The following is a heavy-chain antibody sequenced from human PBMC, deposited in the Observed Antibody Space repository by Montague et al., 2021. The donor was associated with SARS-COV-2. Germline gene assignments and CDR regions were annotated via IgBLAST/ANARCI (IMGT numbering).Heavy chain of an antibody. D-gene: IGHD7-27*01. CDR2: IWYDGSNK. V-gene: IGHV3-33*01. J-gene: IGHJ4*02. CDR3: ARELLVTGDIDY. Sequence: SLRLSCAASGFTFSSYGMHWVRQAPGKGLEWVAVIWYDGSNKYCADSVKGRFTISRDNSKNTLYLQRNSLRAEDTAVYYCARELLVTGDIDYWGQGTLVTVSS. CDR1: GFTFSSYG.